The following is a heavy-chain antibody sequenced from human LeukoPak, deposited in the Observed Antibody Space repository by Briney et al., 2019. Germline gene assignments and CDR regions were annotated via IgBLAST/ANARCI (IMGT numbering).Heavy chain of an antibody. V-gene: IGHV3-11*04. CDR3: ARDVLMGVTGY. Sequence: GGSLRLSCAASGFTLSDYYMSWIRQAPGKGLEWVSYISSRGSTIYYADSVKGRFTISRDNAKNSLYLQMNSLRAEDTAVYYCARDVLMGVTGYWGQGTLVTVSS. CDR2: ISSRGSTI. CDR1: GFTLSDYY. J-gene: IGHJ4*02. D-gene: IGHD1-20*01.